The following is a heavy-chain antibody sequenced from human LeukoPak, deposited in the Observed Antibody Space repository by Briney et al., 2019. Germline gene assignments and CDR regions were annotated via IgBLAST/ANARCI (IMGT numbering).Heavy chain of an antibody. CDR1: GYTFTSYY. J-gene: IGHJ4*02. D-gene: IGHD3-22*01. V-gene: IGHV1-46*01. CDR3: AREGSSGNYYFDY. CDR2: SIPSGGST. Sequence: ASVKVSCKASGYTFTSYYMHWVRQAPGQGLEWMGISIPSGGSTTYAQKFQGRVTMTRDTSTRPVYMELSSLRSEDTAVYYCAREGSSGNYYFDYWGQGTLVTVSS.